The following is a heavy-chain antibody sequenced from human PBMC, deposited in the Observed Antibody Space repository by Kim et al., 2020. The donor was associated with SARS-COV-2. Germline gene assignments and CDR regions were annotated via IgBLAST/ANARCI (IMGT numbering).Heavy chain of an antibody. D-gene: IGHD3-22*01. V-gene: IGHV3-23*01. CDR1: GFTYSAYA. Sequence: GGSLRLSCAASGFTYSAYAMSWVRQAPGRGLEWVSGISGNDGSTYYADSVKGRFIISRDNSKNTLHLQTNSLRADDTAVYYCAKHFGSSGSEFQHWGQGT. CDR2: ISGNDGST. J-gene: IGHJ1*01. CDR3: AKHFGSSGSEFQH.